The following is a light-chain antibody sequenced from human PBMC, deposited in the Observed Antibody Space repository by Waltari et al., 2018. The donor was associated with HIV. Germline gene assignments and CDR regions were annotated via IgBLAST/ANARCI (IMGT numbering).Light chain of an antibody. CDR1: YSNIGSNT. Sequence: QSVLTQTPSLSGTPGQRVTISCSGGYSNIGSNTVNWDQQFPGTAPRLLIYSNNQRPSGVPDRFSGSKSGTSASLVISELQSQDEADYHCAAWDDSLHGELFGGGTKLTVL. J-gene: IGLJ2*01. CDR2: SNN. V-gene: IGLV1-44*01. CDR3: AAWDDSLHGEL.